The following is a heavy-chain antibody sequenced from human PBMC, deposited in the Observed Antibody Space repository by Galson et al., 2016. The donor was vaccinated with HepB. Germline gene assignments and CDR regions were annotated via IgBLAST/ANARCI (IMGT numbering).Heavy chain of an antibody. D-gene: IGHD5/OR15-5a*01. V-gene: IGHV3-NL1*01. CDR1: GLTFTGYA. J-gene: IGHJ6*04. Sequence: SLRLSCAASGLTFTGYAIHWVRQAPGKGLEWVSGMFYGGTTYYADSVEGRFTISRDNSKNTLSLHMNSLRDGDTAVYYCAKVRQLFYHYYMDVWGKGTTVTVSS. CDR3: AKVRQLFYHYYMDV. CDR2: MFYGGTT.